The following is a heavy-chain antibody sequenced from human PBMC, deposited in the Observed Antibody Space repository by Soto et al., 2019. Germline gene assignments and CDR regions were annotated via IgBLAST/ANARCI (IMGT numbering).Heavy chain of an antibody. Sequence: GGSLRLSCAASGFTFSSYGMHWVRQAPGKGLEWVAVISYDGSNKYYADSVKGRFTISRDNSKNTLYLQMNSLRAEDTAVYYCAKEIFDIVVVPAAMSNYYYYGMDVWGQGTTVTVSS. J-gene: IGHJ6*02. D-gene: IGHD2-2*01. CDR3: AKEIFDIVVVPAAMSNYYYYGMDV. V-gene: IGHV3-30*18. CDR1: GFTFSSYG. CDR2: ISYDGSNK.